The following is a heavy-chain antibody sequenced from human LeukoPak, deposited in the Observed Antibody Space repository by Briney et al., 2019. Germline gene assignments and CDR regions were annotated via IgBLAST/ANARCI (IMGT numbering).Heavy chain of an antibody. CDR3: ARDITLIVVSGVFDI. D-gene: IGHD3-22*01. Sequence: SETLSLTCTVSGDSISSSYYYWGWIRQPPGKGLEWIGSIYRDGSTYYNPSLKSRVTTSVDTSKNRFSLKLSSVTAADTAVYYCARDITLIVVSGVFDIWGQGTMVTVSS. CDR2: IYRDGST. CDR1: GDSISSSYYY. V-gene: IGHV4-39*07. J-gene: IGHJ3*02.